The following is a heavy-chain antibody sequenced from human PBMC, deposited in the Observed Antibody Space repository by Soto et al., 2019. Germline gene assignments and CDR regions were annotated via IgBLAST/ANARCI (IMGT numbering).Heavy chain of an antibody. J-gene: IGHJ4*02. CDR2: INHSGST. CDR3: ARGRGGRATMVRGVNDY. CDR1: GGSFSGYY. V-gene: IGHV4-34*01. Sequence: SETLSLTCAVYGGSFSGYYWSWIRQPPGKGLEWIGEINHSGSTNYNPSLKSRVTISVDTSKNQFSLKLSSVTAADTAVYYCARGRGGRATMVRGVNDYWGQGTLVTVSS. D-gene: IGHD3-10*01.